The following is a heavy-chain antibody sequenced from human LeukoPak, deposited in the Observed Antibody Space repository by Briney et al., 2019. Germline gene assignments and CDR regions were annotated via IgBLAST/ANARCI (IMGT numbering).Heavy chain of an antibody. Sequence: GGSLRLSCAASGFTFSSYWMSWVRQAPGKGLEWVANITQDGSEKYYVDSVKGRFTISRDNAKNSLYLQMNSLRAEDTAVYYCAREGHYGARGDFDYWGQGTLVTVSS. J-gene: IGHJ4*02. CDR2: ITQDGSEK. CDR1: GFTFSSYW. CDR3: AREGHYGARGDFDY. D-gene: IGHD4-17*01. V-gene: IGHV3-7*01.